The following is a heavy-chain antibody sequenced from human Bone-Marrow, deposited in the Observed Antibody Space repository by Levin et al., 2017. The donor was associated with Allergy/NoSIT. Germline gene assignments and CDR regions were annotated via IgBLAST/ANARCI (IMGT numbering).Heavy chain of an antibody. CDR2: IIPIFGTA. D-gene: IGHD3-3*01. J-gene: IGHJ3*02. Sequence: ASVKVSCKASGGTFSSYAISWVRQAPGQGLEWMGGIIPIFGTANYAQKFQGRVTITADESTSTAYMELSSLRSEDTAVYYCARDRAHYYDFWSGDYAFDSWGQGTMVTVSS. CDR3: ARDRAHYYDFWSGDYAFDS. V-gene: IGHV1-69*13. CDR1: GGTFSSYA.